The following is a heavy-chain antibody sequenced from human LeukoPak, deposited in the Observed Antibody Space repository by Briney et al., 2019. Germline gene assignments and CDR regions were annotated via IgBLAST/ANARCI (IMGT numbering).Heavy chain of an antibody. Sequence: GGSLRLSCAASGFTFSSYSMNWVRQAPGKGLEWVSSISSSSSYIYYADSVKGRFTISRDNAKNSLYPQMNSLRAEDTAVYYCARDQTTRTSGTYYSWFDPWGQGTLVTVSS. CDR3: ARDQTTRTSGTYYSWFDP. D-gene: IGHD1-26*01. CDR1: GFTFSSYS. V-gene: IGHV3-21*01. CDR2: ISSSSSYI. J-gene: IGHJ5*02.